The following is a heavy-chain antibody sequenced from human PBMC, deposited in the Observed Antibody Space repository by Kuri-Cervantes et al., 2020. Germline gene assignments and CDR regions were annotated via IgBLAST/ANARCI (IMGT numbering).Heavy chain of an antibody. D-gene: IGHD3-10*01. CDR1: GESISTYY. J-gene: IGHJ4*02. CDR3: ARGPYGSGSYWDYFDY. V-gene: IGHV4-59*12. Sequence: SETLSLTCTVSGESISTYYWSWIRQPPGKGLEWIGYIYYTGSTNYNPSLESRVTISVDKSKNQFSLKLSSVTAADTAVYYCARGPYGSGSYWDYFDYWGQGTLVTVSS. CDR2: IYYTGST.